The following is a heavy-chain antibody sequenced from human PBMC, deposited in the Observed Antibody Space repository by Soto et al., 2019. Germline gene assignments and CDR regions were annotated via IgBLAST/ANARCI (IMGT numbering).Heavy chain of an antibody. CDR3: ARDHPYSVRSPDPRRQIVDNSQADSRDYYRQFAF. CDR1: GYTFTSYG. CDR2: ISAYNGNT. V-gene: IGHV1-18*01. J-gene: IGHJ4*02. Sequence: ASVKVSCKASGYTFTSYGISWVRQAPGQGLEWMGWISAYNGNTNYAQKLQGRVTMTTDTSTSKAYMELRSLRSDDTAVYYCARDHPYSVRSPDPRRQIVDNSQADSRDYYRQFAFWGQGTLVTVSS. D-gene: IGHD3-22*01.